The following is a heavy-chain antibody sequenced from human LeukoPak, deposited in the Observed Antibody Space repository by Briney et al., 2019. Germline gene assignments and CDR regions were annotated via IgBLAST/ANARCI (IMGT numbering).Heavy chain of an antibody. Sequence: GGALRLSCAASGFTFSSYSMNWVRQAPGKGLEGVAVISYDGSNKYYADSVKGRFTISRDNSKNTLYLQMNSLRAEDTAVYYCARGELFDYWGQGTLVTVSS. D-gene: IGHD3-10*01. V-gene: IGHV3-30*03. CDR3: ARGELFDY. CDR2: ISYDGSNK. CDR1: GFTFSSYS. J-gene: IGHJ4*02.